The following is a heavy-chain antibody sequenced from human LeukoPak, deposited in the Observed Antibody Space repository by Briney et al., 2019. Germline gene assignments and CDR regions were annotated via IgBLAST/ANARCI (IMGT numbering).Heavy chain of an antibody. J-gene: IGHJ2*01. CDR1: GGSFSGFY. Sequence: SETLSLTCAVYGGSFSGFYWTWIRQPPGKGLEWIGQLNHNRNTHYNPSLKSRVTISVDRSKNQFSLKLSSVTAADTAVYYCARVPKYFDLWGRGTLVTVSS. CDR3: ARVPKYFDL. V-gene: IGHV4-34*01. CDR2: LNHNRNT.